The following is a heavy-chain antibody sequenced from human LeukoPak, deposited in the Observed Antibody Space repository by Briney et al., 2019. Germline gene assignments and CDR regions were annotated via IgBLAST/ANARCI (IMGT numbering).Heavy chain of an antibody. CDR2: IIPILGIA. Sequence: SVTVSCKASGYTFTGYYMHWVRQAPGQGLEWMGRIIPILGIANYAQKFQGRVTITADKSTSTAYMELSSLRSEDTAVYYCARDSGYGDYGWFDPWGQGTLVIVSS. D-gene: IGHD4-17*01. J-gene: IGHJ5*02. CDR1: GYTFTGYY. V-gene: IGHV1-69*04. CDR3: ARDSGYGDYGWFDP.